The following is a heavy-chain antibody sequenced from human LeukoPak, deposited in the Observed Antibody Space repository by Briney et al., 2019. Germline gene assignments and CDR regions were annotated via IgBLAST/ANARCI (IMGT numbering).Heavy chain of an antibody. V-gene: IGHV3-23*01. CDR1: GFNFSSYA. CDR2: ISGSGGST. J-gene: IGHJ6*02. D-gene: IGHD5-12*01. CDR3: AGCWESRSGIVATYYYYYGMDV. Sequence: GGSLRLSCAASGFNFSSYAMSWVRQAPGKGLEWVSAISGSGGSTYYADSVKGRFTIPRDNSKNTLYLQMNSLRAEDTAVYYCAGCWESRSGIVATYYYYYGMDVWGQGTTVTVSS.